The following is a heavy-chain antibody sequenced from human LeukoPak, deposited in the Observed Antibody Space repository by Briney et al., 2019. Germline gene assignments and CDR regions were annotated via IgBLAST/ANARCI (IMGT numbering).Heavy chain of an antibody. D-gene: IGHD3-10*01. CDR1: GYTFTGYY. CDR2: INPNSGGT. J-gene: IGHJ6*02. CDR3: ARDRILLWFGEPYYYYGMDV. V-gene: IGHV1-2*04. Sequence: GASVKVSCKASGYTFTGYYMHWVRQAPGQGLEWMGWINPNSGGTNYAQKFQGWVTMTRDTSISTAYMELSRLRSDDTAVYYCARDRILLWFGEPYYYYGMDVWGQGTTVTVSS.